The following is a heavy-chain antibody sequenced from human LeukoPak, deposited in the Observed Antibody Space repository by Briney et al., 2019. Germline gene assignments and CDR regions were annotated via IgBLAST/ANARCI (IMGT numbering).Heavy chain of an antibody. Sequence: PGEALKISRKGSGYSLTSHWIGWGRPMPGKGLGWVGIIYPGDSDTRYSPSFQGQVTISADKSISTAYLQWSSLKATDTAMYYCARHKDDYYDSRAFDYWGQGTLVTVSS. D-gene: IGHD3-22*01. CDR3: ARHKDDYYDSRAFDY. J-gene: IGHJ4*02. V-gene: IGHV5-51*01. CDR1: GYSLTSHW. CDR2: IYPGDSDT.